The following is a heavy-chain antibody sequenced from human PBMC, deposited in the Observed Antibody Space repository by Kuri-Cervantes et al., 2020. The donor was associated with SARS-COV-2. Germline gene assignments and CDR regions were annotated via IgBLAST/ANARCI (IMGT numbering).Heavy chain of an antibody. CDR1: GFTVSNNY. CDR2: IYSGGST. Sequence: GESLKISCAASGFTVSNNYMSWVRQAPGKGLEWVSVIYSGGSTYYADSVKGRFTISRDNSKNTLYLQMNSLRAEDTAVYYCARERGLRGWFDPWGQGTLVTVSS. V-gene: IGHV3-53*01. J-gene: IGHJ5*02. CDR3: ARERGLRGWFDP.